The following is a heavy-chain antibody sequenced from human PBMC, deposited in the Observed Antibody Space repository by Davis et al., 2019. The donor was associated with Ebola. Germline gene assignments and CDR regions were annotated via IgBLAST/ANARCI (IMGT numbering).Heavy chain of an antibody. V-gene: IGHV1-2*02. D-gene: IGHD1-26*01. CDR2: INPNSGGT. CDR3: AREAGATTRIYDS. Sequence: ASVKVSCKASGYTFTGYCMHWVRQAPGQGLEWMGWINPNSGGTNYAQKFQGRVTMTRDTSISTAYMELSRLRSDDTAVYYCAREAGATTRIYDSWGQGTLVTVSS. CDR1: GYTFTGYC. J-gene: IGHJ5*01.